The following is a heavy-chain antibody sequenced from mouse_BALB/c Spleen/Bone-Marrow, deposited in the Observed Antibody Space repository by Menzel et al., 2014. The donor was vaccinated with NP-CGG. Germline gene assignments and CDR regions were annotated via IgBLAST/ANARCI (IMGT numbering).Heavy chain of an antibody. Sequence: EVQGVESGAELVKPGASVKLSCTASGFNIKDTYMHWVKQRPEQGLEWIGRIDPADDNTKYDPKFQGKATITADTSSNTSYLQLSSLTSEDTAVYYCASYYYGSSGFAYWGQGTLVTVSA. CDR1: GFNIKDTY. J-gene: IGHJ3*01. CDR2: IDPADDNT. D-gene: IGHD1-1*01. CDR3: ASYYYGSSGFAY. V-gene: IGHV14-3*02.